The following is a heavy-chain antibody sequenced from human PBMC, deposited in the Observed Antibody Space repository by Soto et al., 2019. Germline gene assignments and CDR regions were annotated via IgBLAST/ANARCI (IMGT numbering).Heavy chain of an antibody. CDR1: GYSFTSYW. J-gene: IGHJ3*02. Sequence: GESPKISCKGSGYSFTSYWISWVRQMPGKSLEWMGMFVPSDSYTIYSPSFQGHVTISADKSISTAYLQWSSLKASDTAMYYCSRHRPRDSSGLGVFWAFDIWGQGTMVTVSS. CDR2: FVPSDSYT. D-gene: IGHD3-22*01. V-gene: IGHV5-10-1*01. CDR3: SRHRPRDSSGLGVFWAFDI.